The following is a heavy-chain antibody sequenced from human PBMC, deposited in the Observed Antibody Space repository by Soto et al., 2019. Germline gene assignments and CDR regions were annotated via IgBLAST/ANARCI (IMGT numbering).Heavy chain of an antibody. D-gene: IGHD6-13*01. Sequence: GESLKISCKGSGYSFTSYWIGWVRQMPGKGLEWMGIIYPGDSDTRYSPSFQGQVTISADKSISTAYLQWSSLKASDTAMYYCARRQGGGSSWHSYYYYGMDVWGQGTTVTVSS. V-gene: IGHV5-51*01. J-gene: IGHJ6*02. CDR2: IYPGDSDT. CDR3: ARRQGGGSSWHSYYYYGMDV. CDR1: GYSFTSYW.